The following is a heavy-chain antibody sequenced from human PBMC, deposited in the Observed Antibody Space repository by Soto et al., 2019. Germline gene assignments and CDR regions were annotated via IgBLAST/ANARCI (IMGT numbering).Heavy chain of an antibody. CDR2: IDPSDSYT. CDR3: ARLQAAAGDYDLTFDY. V-gene: IGHV5-10-1*01. J-gene: IGHJ4*02. D-gene: IGHD6-13*01. CDR1: GYSFTSYW. Sequence: EVQLVQSGAEVKKPGEYLRISCKGSGYSFTSYWISWVRQMPGKGLERMGRIDPSDSYTNYSPSFQGHVTISADKSISTAYLQWRSLKASDSAMYYCARLQAAAGDYDLTFDYWCQGNLVTVSS.